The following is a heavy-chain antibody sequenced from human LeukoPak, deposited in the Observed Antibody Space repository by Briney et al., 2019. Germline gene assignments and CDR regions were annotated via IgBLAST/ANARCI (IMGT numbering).Heavy chain of an antibody. CDR2: IWNDGSNK. V-gene: IGHV3-33*01. CDR1: GFTFSGYA. J-gene: IGHJ5*02. CDR3: ARDFSRYSGSYVDH. Sequence: GRSQRLSCAASGFTFSGYAMHWVRQAPGKGLEWVAVIWNDGSNKEYGDSVKGRFTISRDNSKNTLFLQMSSLRAEDTAVYYCARDFSRYSGSYVDHWGQGTLVTVSS. D-gene: IGHD1-26*01.